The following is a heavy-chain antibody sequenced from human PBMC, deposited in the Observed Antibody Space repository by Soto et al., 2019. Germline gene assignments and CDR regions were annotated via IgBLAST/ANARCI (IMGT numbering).Heavy chain of an antibody. CDR2: IYYSGST. J-gene: IGHJ4*02. CDR3: ARGWYTMDTPPYDY. Sequence: QVQLQESGPGLVKPSQTLSLTCTVSGGSISSGGYYWSLIRQHPGKGLEWIGCIYYSGSTYYNPSLQSRITRSVDTSKNRFSLKLNSVTAADTAVYYCARGWYTMDTPPYDYWGQGSRFTVSS. CDR1: GGSISSGGYY. D-gene: IGHD6-19*01. V-gene: IGHV4-31*03.